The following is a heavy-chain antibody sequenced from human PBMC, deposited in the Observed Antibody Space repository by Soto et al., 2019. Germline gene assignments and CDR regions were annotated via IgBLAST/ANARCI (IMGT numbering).Heavy chain of an antibody. V-gene: IGHV1-18*04. CDR2: ISAYNGNT. Sequence: ASVKVSCKASGYTFTSYGISWVRQAPGQGLEWMGWISAYNGNTNYAQKLQGRVTMTTDTSTSTAYMELRSLRSDDTAVYYCASEVYFYASSGCPTNDAFDIWGQGTMVTVSS. CDR1: GYTFTSYG. J-gene: IGHJ3*02. D-gene: IGHD3-22*01. CDR3: ASEVYFYASSGCPTNDAFDI.